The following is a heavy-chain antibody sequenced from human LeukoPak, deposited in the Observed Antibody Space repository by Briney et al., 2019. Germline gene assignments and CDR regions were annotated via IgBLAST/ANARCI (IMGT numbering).Heavy chain of an antibody. J-gene: IGHJ4*01. CDR3: ARDRGAAAGRFDY. V-gene: IGHV4-59*01. CDR2: IYYRGTS. D-gene: IGHD6-13*01. Sequence: SETLSLTCTVSGGSISNYYWSWIRQPPGKGLEWIGYIYYRGTSNYNPSLKSRVTISPDTSKIQFSLQLRSVTAADTAVYYCARDRGAAAGRFDYWGRGTLVTVSS. CDR1: GGSISNYY.